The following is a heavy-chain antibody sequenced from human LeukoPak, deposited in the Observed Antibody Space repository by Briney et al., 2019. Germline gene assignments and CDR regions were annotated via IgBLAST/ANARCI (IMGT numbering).Heavy chain of an antibody. CDR2: INPDRGAT. CDR1: GYTFTGYH. CDR3: ASGTFGDYSLDF. Sequence: ASVKVSCKASGYTFTGYHLHWVRQAPGQGLEWMGRINPDRGATDYSQKFQGRVTMAGDTSIGTAYMELSNLRSDDTAVYYCASGTFGDYSLDFWGQGTLVTVSS. V-gene: IGHV1-2*06. D-gene: IGHD4-17*01. J-gene: IGHJ4*02.